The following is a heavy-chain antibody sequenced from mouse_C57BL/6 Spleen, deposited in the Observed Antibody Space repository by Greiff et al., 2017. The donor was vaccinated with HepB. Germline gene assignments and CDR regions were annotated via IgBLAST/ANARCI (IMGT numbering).Heavy chain of an antibody. CDR1: GYTFTDYY. J-gene: IGHJ4*01. Sequence: VQLQQSGAELVRSGASVKLSCKASGYTFTDYYINWVKQRPGQGLEWIARIYPGSGSTYYNEKFKGKATLTAEKSSSTAYMQLSSLTSEESAVFCCAREGLRREDYAMDYWSQGASVTVSS. CDR3: AREGLRREDYAMDY. D-gene: IGHD2-2*01. CDR2: IYPGSGST. V-gene: IGHV1-76*01.